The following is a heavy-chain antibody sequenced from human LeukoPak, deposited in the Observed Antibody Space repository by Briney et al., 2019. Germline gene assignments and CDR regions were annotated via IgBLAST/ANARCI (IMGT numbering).Heavy chain of an antibody. J-gene: IGHJ4*02. CDR2: LRYDDTLK. CDR3: TKDSANYCVDY. CDR1: GFTFSDSG. V-gene: IGHV3-30*02. D-gene: IGHD1-26*01. Sequence: PGGSLRLSCAASGFTFSDSGMHRVRQAPGKGLELVAFLRYDDTLKYYADSVKGRFSISRDTSKNMLYLQMNSLRVEDTAVSYCTKDSANYCVDYWGQGTLVTVSS.